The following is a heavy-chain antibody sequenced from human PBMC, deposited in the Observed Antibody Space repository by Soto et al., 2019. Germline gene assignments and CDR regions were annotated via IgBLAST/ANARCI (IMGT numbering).Heavy chain of an antibody. J-gene: IGHJ4*02. Sequence: QVQLVESGGGVVQPGRSLRLSCAASGFTFSSYGMHWVRQAPGKGLEWVAVIWYDGSNKYYADSVKGRFTISRDNSKNTLYLQMNSLRAEDTAVYYCAKDGPYSSSSGSCLDYWGQGTLVTVSS. D-gene: IGHD6-6*01. CDR1: GFTFSSYG. CDR2: IWYDGSNK. CDR3: AKDGPYSSSSGSCLDY. V-gene: IGHV3-33*06.